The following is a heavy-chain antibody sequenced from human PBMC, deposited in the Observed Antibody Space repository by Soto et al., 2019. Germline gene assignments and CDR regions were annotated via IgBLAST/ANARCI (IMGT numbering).Heavy chain of an antibody. J-gene: IGHJ4*02. CDR1: VFTFDDYA. Sequence: SLRISCATSVFTFDDYAMHWVRQAPGKGLEWVSGISWNSGSIGYADSVKGRFTISRDNAKNSLYLQMNSPRAEDTALYYCAKEYSSGWAPNHFDYWGQGTLVTVSS. CDR2: ISWNSGSI. V-gene: IGHV3-9*01. D-gene: IGHD6-19*01. CDR3: AKEYSSGWAPNHFDY.